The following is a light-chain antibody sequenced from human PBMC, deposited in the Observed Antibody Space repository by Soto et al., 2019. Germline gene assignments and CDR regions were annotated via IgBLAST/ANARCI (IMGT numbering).Light chain of an antibody. CDR3: SSYAGSNTDYV. CDR2: EVS. J-gene: IGLJ1*01. V-gene: IGLV2-8*01. Sequence: QSVLTQPPSASGSPGQSVTISCTGTSNDVGGYKYVSWYQQHPGKVPKLMIYEVSKRPSGVPDRFSGSKSGNTASLTVSGLQAEDEADYYCSSYAGSNTDYVFGTGTKLTVL. CDR1: SNDVGGYKY.